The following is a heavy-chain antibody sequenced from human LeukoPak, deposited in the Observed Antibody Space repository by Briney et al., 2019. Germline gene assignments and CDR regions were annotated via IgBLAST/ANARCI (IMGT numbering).Heavy chain of an antibody. D-gene: IGHD5-18*01. CDR1: GDSISGGTYY. CDR2: VYSSGST. Sequence: PSQTLSLTCTVSGDSISGGTYYWSWIRQPAGKGLEWIGRVYSSGSTNYNPSLKSRVTMSVDTSKNQFSLKLSSVTAADTAVYYCARGGYNYGFVWVQGTLVTVSS. V-gene: IGHV4-61*02. CDR3: ARGGYNYGFV. J-gene: IGHJ4*02.